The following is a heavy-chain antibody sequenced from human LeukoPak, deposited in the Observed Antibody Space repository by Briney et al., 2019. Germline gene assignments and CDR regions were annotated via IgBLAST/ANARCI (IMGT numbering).Heavy chain of an antibody. D-gene: IGHD3-9*01. V-gene: IGHV3-48*01. CDR2: ISSSSSTI. CDR3: ARGRPLRYFDWLFHY. CDR1: GFTFSRYS. J-gene: IGHJ4*02. Sequence: PGGSLRLSCAASGFTFSRYSMNWVRQAPGKGLEWVSYISSSSSTIYYADSVKGRFTISRDNAKNSLYLQMNSLRAEDTAVYYCARGRPLRYFDWLFHYWGQGTLVTVSS.